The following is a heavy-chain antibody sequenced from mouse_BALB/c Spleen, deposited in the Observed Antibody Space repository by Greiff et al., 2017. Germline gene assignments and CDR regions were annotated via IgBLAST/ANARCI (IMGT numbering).Heavy chain of an antibody. CDR2: IDPENGNT. V-gene: IGHV14-1*02. D-gene: IGHD2-14*01. J-gene: IGHJ3*01. Sequence: EVQLQQSGAELVMPGASVKMSCKASGYTFTDYWMHWVKQRPEQGLEWIGWIDPENGNTIYDPKFQGKASITADTSSNTAYLQLSSLTSEDTAVYYCARIGYFAYWGQGTLVTVSA. CDR1: GYTFTDYW. CDR3: ARIGYFAY.